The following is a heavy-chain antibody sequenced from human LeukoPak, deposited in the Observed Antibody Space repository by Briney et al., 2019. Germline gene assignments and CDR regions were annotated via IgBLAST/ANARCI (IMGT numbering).Heavy chain of an antibody. D-gene: IGHD3-22*01. CDR2: ISYDGSNK. Sequence: PGRSLRLSCAASGFTFSSYAMHWVRQAPGKGLEWVAVISYDGSNKYYADSVKGRFTISRDNSKNTLYLQMNSLRAEDTAVYYCARLLYYHDSSGSPWGQGTLVTVSS. CDR3: ARLLYYHDSSGSP. CDR1: GFTFSSYA. J-gene: IGHJ5*02. V-gene: IGHV3-30-3*01.